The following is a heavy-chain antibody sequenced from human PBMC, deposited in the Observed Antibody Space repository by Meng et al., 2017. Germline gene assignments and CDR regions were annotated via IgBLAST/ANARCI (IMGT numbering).Heavy chain of an antibody. CDR2: ISYDGSNK. Sequence: QVQRVESGGGVVQPGRYLRLSCAASGFTFNGYAMHWVRQAPGKGLEWVALISYDGSNKYYADSVKGRFSISRDNSKNTLYLQMNSLRAEDTAVYYCATTNGLLWFGELTRWGQGTLVTVSS. D-gene: IGHD3-10*01. J-gene: IGHJ4*02. V-gene: IGHV3-30*04. CDR1: GFTFNGYA. CDR3: ATTNGLLWFGELTR.